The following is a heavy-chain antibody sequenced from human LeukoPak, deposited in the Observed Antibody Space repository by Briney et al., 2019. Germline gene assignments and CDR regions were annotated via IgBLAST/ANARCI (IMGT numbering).Heavy chain of an antibody. D-gene: IGHD3-16*01. CDR1: GFTFSKYW. CDR2: INGDGSIT. CDR3: AKAWGSYDSFDI. Sequence: GGSLRLSCAASGFTFSKYWMHWVRQAPGKGLVWVSRINGDGSITTHADPVKGRFTISRDNAKNTVYLQMNSLRAEDTAVYYCAKAWGSYDSFDIWGPGTMVTVSS. V-gene: IGHV3-74*01. J-gene: IGHJ3*02.